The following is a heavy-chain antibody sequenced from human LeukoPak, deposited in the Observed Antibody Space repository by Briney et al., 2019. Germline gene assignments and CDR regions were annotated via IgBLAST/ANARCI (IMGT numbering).Heavy chain of an antibody. Sequence: PGRSLRLSCVASGFIFSSYSMNWVRQAPGKGLEWVSSISSSSSYIYYADSVKGRFTISRDNAKNSLYLQMNSLRAEDTAVYYCARDYYGSGTRNYYYYGMDVWGQGTTVTVSS. V-gene: IGHV3-21*01. J-gene: IGHJ6*02. CDR1: GFIFSSYS. CDR2: ISSSSSYI. D-gene: IGHD3-10*01. CDR3: ARDYYGSGTRNYYYYGMDV.